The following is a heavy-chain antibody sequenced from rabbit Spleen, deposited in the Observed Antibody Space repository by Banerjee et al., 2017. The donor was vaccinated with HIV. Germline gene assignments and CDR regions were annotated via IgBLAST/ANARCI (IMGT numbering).Heavy chain of an antibody. D-gene: IGHD4-2*01. CDR1: GFSFNSGYD. J-gene: IGHJ4*01. Sequence: QSLEESGGDLVKPGASLTLTCTASGFSFNSGYDMSWVRQAPRKGLEWIGCIGSNSDNTVYATWAKGRFTLSRTSSTTVDLKMTSLTAADTATYFCASAIGGSSWGINLWGPGTLVTVS. CDR2: IGSNSDNT. CDR3: ASAIGGSSWGINL. V-gene: IGHV1S40*01.